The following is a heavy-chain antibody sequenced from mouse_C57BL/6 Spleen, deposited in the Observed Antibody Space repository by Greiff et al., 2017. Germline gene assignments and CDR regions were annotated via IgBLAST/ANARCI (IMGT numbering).Heavy chain of an antibody. D-gene: IGHD2-4*01. Sequence: VQLQQSGPVLVKPGASVKMSCKASGYTFTDYYMNWVKQSHGKSLEWIGVINPYNGGTSYNQKFKGKATLTVDKSSSTAYMELNSLTSEDSAVYYCARESNGLRRGFAYWGQGTLVTVSA. CDR2: INPYNGGT. J-gene: IGHJ3*01. V-gene: IGHV1-19*01. CDR1: GYTFTDYY. CDR3: ARESNGLRRGFAY.